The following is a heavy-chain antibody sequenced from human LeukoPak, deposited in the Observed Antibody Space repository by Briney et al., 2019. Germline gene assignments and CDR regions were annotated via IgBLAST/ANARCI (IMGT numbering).Heavy chain of an antibody. CDR2: ISGNGVST. Sequence: QAGGSLRLSCAASGFTFSSYAMNWVRQAPGKGLEWVSSISGNGVSTYYADSVKGRFTVSRDNSKNTLYLQMSSLRAEDTAVYYCAKTNAPYSSSWDNSPGAFDIWGQGTMVTVSS. J-gene: IGHJ3*02. CDR3: AKTNAPYSSSWDNSPGAFDI. CDR1: GFTFSSYA. V-gene: IGHV3-23*01. D-gene: IGHD6-13*01.